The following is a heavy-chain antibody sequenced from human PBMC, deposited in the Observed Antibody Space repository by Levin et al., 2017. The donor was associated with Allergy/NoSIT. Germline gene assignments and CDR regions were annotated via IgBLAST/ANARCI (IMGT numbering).Heavy chain of an antibody. Sequence: GGSLRLSCAASGFTFSDYYMSWIRQAPGKGLEWVSYISSSSTYTNYADSVKGRFTISRDNAKNSLYLQMNSLRAEDTAVYYCARDRGARSSSWSDYWGQGTLVTVSS. CDR1: GFTFSDYY. V-gene: IGHV3-11*05. D-gene: IGHD6-13*01. CDR2: ISSSSTYT. CDR3: ARDRGARSSSWSDY. J-gene: IGHJ4*02.